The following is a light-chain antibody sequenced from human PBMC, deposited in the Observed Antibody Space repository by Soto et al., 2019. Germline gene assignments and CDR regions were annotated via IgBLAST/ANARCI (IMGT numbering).Light chain of an antibody. V-gene: IGLV1-40*01. CDR1: SSNIGANYD. Sequence: QSVPTQPPSVSGAPGQRVTISCTGSSSNIGANYDVHWYQHRPGTAPKLLIFGNNNRPSGVPDRFSGSKSGTSASLAITGLQAEDEGDYYCQSYDSTLSARYVFGTGTKLTVL. CDR3: QSYDSTLSARYV. J-gene: IGLJ1*01. CDR2: GNN.